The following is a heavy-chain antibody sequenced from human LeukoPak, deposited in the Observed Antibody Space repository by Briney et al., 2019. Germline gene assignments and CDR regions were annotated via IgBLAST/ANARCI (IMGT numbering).Heavy chain of an antibody. D-gene: IGHD6-19*01. CDR2: INHSGST. Sequence: SETLSLNCAVYGGSFSGYYWSWIRQPPGKGLEWIGEINHSGSTNYNPSLKSRVTISVDTSKNQFALKLSSVTAADTAVYYCARVYSSGWDAFDIWGQGTMVTVSS. J-gene: IGHJ3*02. CDR1: GGSFSGYY. V-gene: IGHV4-34*01. CDR3: ARVYSSGWDAFDI.